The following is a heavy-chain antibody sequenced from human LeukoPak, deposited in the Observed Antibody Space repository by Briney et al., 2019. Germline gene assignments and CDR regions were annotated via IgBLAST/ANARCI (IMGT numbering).Heavy chain of an antibody. CDR3: ARLNSSGYYYLY. V-gene: IGHV4-59*08. D-gene: IGHD3-22*01. J-gene: IGHJ4*02. Sequence: GSLRLSCAASGFTFSSYGMHWVRQAPGKGLEWIGYIYYSGSTNYNPSLKSRVTISVDTSKNQFSLKLSSVTAADTAVYYCARLNSSGYYYLYWGQGTLVTVSS. CDR1: GFTFSSYG. CDR2: IYYSGST.